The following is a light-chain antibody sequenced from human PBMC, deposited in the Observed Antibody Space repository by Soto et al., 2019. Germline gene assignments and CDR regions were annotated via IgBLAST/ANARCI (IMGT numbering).Light chain of an antibody. Sequence: DSRRTQSPYSLSSSVGDRVTITCRASETIARYLNWYQQKPGKAPNLLIYAASTLKSGFPSRFSGTGSGTDFTLTIIRLQHEDFATYYCQQNSIPPRTFGQGTKVDIK. J-gene: IGKJ1*01. CDR2: AAS. V-gene: IGKV1-39*01. CDR1: ETIARY. CDR3: QQNSIPPRT.